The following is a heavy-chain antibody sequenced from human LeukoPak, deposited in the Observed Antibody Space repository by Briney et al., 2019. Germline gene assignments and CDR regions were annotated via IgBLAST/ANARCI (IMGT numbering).Heavy chain of an antibody. Sequence: GGSLRLSCAASGFTFSSYNMHWVRQAPGKGLEWVSYVSSTSGTIDYADSVKGRFTISRDNAKTTLYLQMNSLRAEDTAVYYCTSRGTLYGYWGQGTLVTVSS. CDR1: GFTFSSYN. D-gene: IGHD2/OR15-2a*01. CDR3: TSRGTLYGY. V-gene: IGHV3-48*01. CDR2: VSSTSGTI. J-gene: IGHJ4*02.